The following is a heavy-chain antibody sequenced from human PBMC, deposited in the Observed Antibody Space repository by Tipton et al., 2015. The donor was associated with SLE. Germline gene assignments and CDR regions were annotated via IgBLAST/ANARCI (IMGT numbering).Heavy chain of an antibody. CDR1: GFTFSNYW. D-gene: IGHD2-2*01. J-gene: IGHJ3*02. CDR2: INSDGSST. V-gene: IGHV3-74*01. CDR3: ARVAPACPFDI. Sequence: SLRLSCAASGFTFSNYWMHWVRQAPGKGLEWVSRINSDGSSTSYADSVKGRFTISRDNAKNTLYLQMNSLRPEDTAAYYCARVAPACPFDIWGQGTMVTVSS.